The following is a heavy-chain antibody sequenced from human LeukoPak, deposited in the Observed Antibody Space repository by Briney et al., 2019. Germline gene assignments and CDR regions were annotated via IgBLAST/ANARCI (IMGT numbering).Heavy chain of an antibody. CDR3: ARDQEDYYGSGSYRRYNWFDP. CDR1: GGSISSYY. J-gene: IGHJ5*02. V-gene: IGHV4-59*01. Sequence: PSETLSLTCTVSGGSISSYYWSWIRQPPGKGLEWIGYIYYSGSTNYNPSLKSRVTISVDTSKNQFSLRLSSVTAADTAVYYCARDQEDYYGSGSYRRYNWFDPWDQGTLVTVSS. CDR2: IYYSGST. D-gene: IGHD3-10*01.